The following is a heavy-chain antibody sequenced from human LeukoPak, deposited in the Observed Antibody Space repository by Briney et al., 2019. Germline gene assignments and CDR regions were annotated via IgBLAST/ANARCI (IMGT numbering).Heavy chain of an antibody. J-gene: IGHJ4*02. CDR2: INHSGST. CDR3: ARGKWLRPFDY. V-gene: IGHV4-34*01. D-gene: IGHD5-12*01. CDR1: GGSFSGYY. Sequence: SSGTLSLTCAVYGGSFSGYYWSWIRQPPGKGLEWIGEINHSGSTNYNPSLKSRVTISVDTSKNQFSLKLSSVTAADTAVYYCARGKWLRPFDYWGQGTLVTVSS.